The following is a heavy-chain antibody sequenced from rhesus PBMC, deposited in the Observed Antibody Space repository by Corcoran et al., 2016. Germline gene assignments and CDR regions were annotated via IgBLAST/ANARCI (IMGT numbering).Heavy chain of an antibody. V-gene: IGHV4-106*01. CDR1: GGSISDDYY. Sequence: QAQLQESGPGLVKLSETLSLTCAVPGGSISDDYYWTWVRQPPGTGLEWIGYIYGSVGGTNYNPSLKNRVTISKDTSNNQFSLTLSSVTAADTAVYHCARVNTYHAFDFWGQGLRVTVAS. J-gene: IGHJ3*01. CDR3: ARVNTYHAFDF. D-gene: IGHD2-15*01. CDR2: IYGSVGGT.